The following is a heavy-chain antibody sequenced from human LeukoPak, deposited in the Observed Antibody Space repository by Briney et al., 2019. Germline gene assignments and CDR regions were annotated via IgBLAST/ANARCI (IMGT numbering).Heavy chain of an antibody. CDR1: GANFSTSS. CDR3: AGVRETDLDY. V-gene: IGHV1-69*05. J-gene: IGHJ4*02. CDR2: IIPIFGTA. Sequence: SVKVSCKASGANFSTSSFSWVRQAPGQGLEWMGGIIPIFGTANYAQKFQGRVTITTDESTSTAYMELSSLRSENTAVYYCAGVRETDLDYWGQGTLVTLSS.